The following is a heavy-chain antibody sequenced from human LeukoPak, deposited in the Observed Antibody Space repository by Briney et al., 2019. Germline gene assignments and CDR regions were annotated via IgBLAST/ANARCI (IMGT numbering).Heavy chain of an antibody. CDR3: ARNYYDSSGSTFDY. D-gene: IGHD3-22*01. V-gene: IGHV1-69*01. Sequence: SVKVSCKASGGTFSSYAISWVRQAPGQGLERMGGIIPIFGTVNYAQKFQGRVTITADESTSTAYMELRSLRSDDTAVYYCARNYYDSSGSTFDYWGQGTLVTVSS. J-gene: IGHJ4*02. CDR1: GGTFSSYA. CDR2: IIPIFGTV.